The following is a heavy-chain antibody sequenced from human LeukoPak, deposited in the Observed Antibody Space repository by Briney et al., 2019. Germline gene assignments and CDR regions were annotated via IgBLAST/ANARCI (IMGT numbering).Heavy chain of an antibody. CDR1: GYTFTSYG. CDR3: ARVRDSSGYPNYYYGMDV. J-gene: IGHJ6*02. CDR2: ISAYNGNT. V-gene: IGHV1-18*01. D-gene: IGHD3-22*01. Sequence: GASVKVSCKASGYTFTSYGISWVRQAPGQGLEWMGWISAYNGNTNYAQKLQGRVTMTTDTSTNTAYMELRSLRSDDTAVYYCARVRDSSGYPNYYYGMDVWGQGTTVTVSS.